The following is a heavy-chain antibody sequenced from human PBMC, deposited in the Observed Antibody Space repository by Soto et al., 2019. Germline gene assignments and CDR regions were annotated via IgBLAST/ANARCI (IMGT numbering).Heavy chain of an antibody. CDR1: GFSLSTGGMS. D-gene: IGHD3-16*01. CDR2: IYWDDDK. J-gene: IGHJ4*02. CDR3: AHNRGDGDYFQY. V-gene: IGHV2-5*02. Sequence: QITLKESGPTLVKPTQTLTLTCTFSGFSLSTGGMSVSWIRQPPGKALEWLSVIYWDDDKRYSPSLKNRLTIAKDTSKHHVVLTMTNMDPLDTATYYCAHNRGDGDYFQYWGQGTLVSVSS.